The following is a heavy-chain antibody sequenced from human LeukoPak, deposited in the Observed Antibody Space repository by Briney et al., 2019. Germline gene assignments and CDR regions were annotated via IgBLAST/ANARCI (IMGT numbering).Heavy chain of an antibody. CDR1: GYTFTSCD. D-gene: IGHD5-24*01. CDR3: ARSQRWLQLLYYYNYMDV. Sequence: ASVKVSCKASGYTFTSCDINWVRQATGQGLEWMGWMNPNSGNTGYAQKFQGRVTMTRNTSISTAYMELSRLRSEDTAVYYCARSQRWLQLLYYYNYMDVWGKGTTVTVSS. V-gene: IGHV1-8*01. J-gene: IGHJ6*03. CDR2: MNPNSGNT.